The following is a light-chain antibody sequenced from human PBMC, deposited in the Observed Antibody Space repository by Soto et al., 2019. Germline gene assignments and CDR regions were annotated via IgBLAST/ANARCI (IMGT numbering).Light chain of an antibody. J-gene: IGLJ3*02. CDR2: EDN. Sequence: NFMLTQPHSVSDFPGKTVIISCTRSSGSIASNYVQWYQQRPGSSPTTVIYEDNQRPAGVPDRFSGSIDSSSNSASLTISGLETEDEADYYCQSYDATNQVFGGGTKVTVL. CDR3: QSYDATNQV. V-gene: IGLV6-57*01. CDR1: SGSIASNY.